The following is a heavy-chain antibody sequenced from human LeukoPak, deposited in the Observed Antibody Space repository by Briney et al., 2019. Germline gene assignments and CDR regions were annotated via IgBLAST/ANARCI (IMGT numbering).Heavy chain of an antibody. V-gene: IGHV3-30*18. J-gene: IGHJ4*02. D-gene: IGHD1-26*01. CDR2: ISYDGSNK. CDR1: GFTFSSYS. CDR3: AKAGRSGSLHY. Sequence: GGSLRLSCAASGFTFSSYSMNWVRQAPGKGLDWVAVISYDGSNKYYADSVKGRFTISRDNSKNTLYLQMNSLRAEDTAVYYCAKAGRSGSLHYWGQGTLVTVSS.